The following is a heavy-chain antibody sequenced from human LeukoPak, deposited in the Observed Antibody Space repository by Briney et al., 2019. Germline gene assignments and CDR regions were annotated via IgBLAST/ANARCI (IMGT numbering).Heavy chain of an antibody. D-gene: IGHD2-15*01. CDR2: ISYNGINK. V-gene: IGHV3-30*04. CDR1: GFTFSNYA. J-gene: IGHJ4*02. Sequence: GGSLRLSCAASGFTFSNYAMHWVRQAPGKGLAWVAIISYNGINKYYADSVKGRFTISQDNSKNTLYLHMNSLRAEDTAVYYCAQGDCSGGPCPGPLNWGQGTLVTVSS. CDR3: AQGDCSGGPCPGPLN.